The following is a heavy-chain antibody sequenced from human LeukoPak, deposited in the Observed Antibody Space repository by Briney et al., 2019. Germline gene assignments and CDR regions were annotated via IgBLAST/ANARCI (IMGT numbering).Heavy chain of an antibody. J-gene: IGHJ4*02. CDR1: GFTFYRYA. V-gene: IGHV3-23*01. CDR3: AKAPYYYDTSGYFFRNFDY. CDR2: ISGNGGSI. Sequence: GGSLRLSCAASGFTFYRYAMSWVRQAAGKGLERVSSISGNGGSIYYADSVKGRFTISRDNSKNKVYLQMNSLRAEDTALYFCAKAPYYYDTSGYFFRNFDYWGQGTLVTVSS. D-gene: IGHD3-22*01.